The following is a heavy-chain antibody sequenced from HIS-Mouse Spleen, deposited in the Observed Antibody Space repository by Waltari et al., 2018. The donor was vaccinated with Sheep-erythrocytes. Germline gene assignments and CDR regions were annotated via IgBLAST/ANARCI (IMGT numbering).Heavy chain of an antibody. D-gene: IGHD6-13*01. Sequence: EVQLVESGGGLVKPGGSLRLSCAASGFTFRNAWMSWVRQAPGKGLEWVGRIKSKTDGGTTDYAAPVKGRFTISRDDSKNTLYLQMNSLKTEDTAVYYCTTRIAAAGFDYWGQGTLVTVSS. V-gene: IGHV3-15*01. J-gene: IGHJ4*02. CDR1: GFTFRNAW. CDR3: TTRIAAAGFDY. CDR2: IKSKTDGGTT.